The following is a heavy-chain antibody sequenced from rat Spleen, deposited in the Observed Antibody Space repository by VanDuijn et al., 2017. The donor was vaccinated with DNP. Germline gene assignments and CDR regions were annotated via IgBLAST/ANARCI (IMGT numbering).Heavy chain of an antibody. Sequence: EVQLVESGGGSVQPGRSLKLSCAASGFSFSDYYMAWVRQAPTKGLQWVAYIRYDGGSTSYGDSVKGRFTISRDNAKSTLYLQMNSLRSEDMATYFCVRPHHYAGSYPRYWGQGVMVTVSS. CDR1: GFSFSDYY. J-gene: IGHJ2*01. CDR2: IRYDGGST. D-gene: IGHD1-12*02. CDR3: VRPHHYAGSYPRY. V-gene: IGHV5-22*01.